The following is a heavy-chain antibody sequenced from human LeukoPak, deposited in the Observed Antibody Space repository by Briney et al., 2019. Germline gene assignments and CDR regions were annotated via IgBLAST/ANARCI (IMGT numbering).Heavy chain of an antibody. V-gene: IGHV3-7*01. CDR1: GFTFSSYW. J-gene: IGHJ4*02. Sequence: GGSLRLSCAASGFTFSSYWMSWVRQAPGKGLEWVANIKQDGSEKYYVDSVKGRFTISRDNAKNSLYLQMNSLRAEDTAVYYCAKDFVEYSSSWYCSDYWGQGTLVTVSS. D-gene: IGHD6-13*01. CDR3: AKDFVEYSSSWYCSDY. CDR2: IKQDGSEK.